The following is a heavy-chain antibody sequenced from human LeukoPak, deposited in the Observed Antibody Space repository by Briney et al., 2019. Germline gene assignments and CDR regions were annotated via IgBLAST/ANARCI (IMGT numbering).Heavy chain of an antibody. CDR1: RGSISSYY. J-gene: IGHJ4*02. D-gene: IGHD3-22*01. Sequence: SETLSLTCTVSRGSISSYYWSWIRQPPGKGLEWIGYIYYSGSTNYNPSLKSRVTISVDTSKNQFSLKLSSVTAADTAVYYCARVPEDDYYDSSGYSDYWGQGTLVTVSS. V-gene: IGHV4-59*01. CDR2: IYYSGST. CDR3: ARVPEDDYYDSSGYSDY.